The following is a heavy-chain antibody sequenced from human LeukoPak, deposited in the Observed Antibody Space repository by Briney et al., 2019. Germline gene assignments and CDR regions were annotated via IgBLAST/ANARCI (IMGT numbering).Heavy chain of an antibody. CDR2: ISAYNGNT. V-gene: IGHV1-18*01. CDR1: GFTFSSYW. D-gene: IGHD1-26*01. J-gene: IGHJ3*02. Sequence: GGSLRLSCAASGFTFSSYWMSWVRQAPGQGLEWMGWISAYNGNTNYAQKLQGRVTMTTDTSTSTAYMELRSLRSDDTAVYYCARDGAIVGAATHNAFDIWGQGTMVTVSS. CDR3: ARDGAIVGAATHNAFDI.